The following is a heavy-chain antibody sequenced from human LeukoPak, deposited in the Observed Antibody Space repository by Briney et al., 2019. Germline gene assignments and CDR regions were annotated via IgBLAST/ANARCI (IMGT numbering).Heavy chain of an antibody. CDR3: ARGRVHLYSGRRGDYFDY. Sequence: SETLSLTCAVYGGSFSDYYWSLIRQPPSNGLEWIGEFIHSGSTNYNPSLKSRVSISVDTSKNQFSLKLTSVTAADTAVYYCARGRVHLYSGRRGDYFDYWGQGTLVTVSS. CDR1: GGSFSDYY. J-gene: IGHJ4*02. V-gene: IGHV4-34*01. D-gene: IGHD3-10*01. CDR2: FIHSGST.